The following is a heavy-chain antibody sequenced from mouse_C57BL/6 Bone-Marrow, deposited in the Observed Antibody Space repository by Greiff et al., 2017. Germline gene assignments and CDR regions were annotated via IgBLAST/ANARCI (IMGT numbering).Heavy chain of an antibody. CDR1: GYTFTSYG. D-gene: IGHD1-1*01. CDR2: FYIGNGYT. V-gene: IGHV1-58*01. Sequence: VQLKQSGAELVRPGSSVKMSCKTSGYTFTSYGINWVKQRPGQGLEWIGYFYIGNGYTEYNEKFKGKATLTSDTSSSTAYMQLSSLTSEDSAIYFCAKTVYYGSSYWYFDVWGTGTTVTVSS. CDR3: AKTVYYGSSYWYFDV. J-gene: IGHJ1*03.